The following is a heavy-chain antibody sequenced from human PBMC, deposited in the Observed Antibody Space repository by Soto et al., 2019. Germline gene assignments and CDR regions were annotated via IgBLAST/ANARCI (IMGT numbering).Heavy chain of an antibody. D-gene: IGHD3-22*01. CDR2: ISTNGGST. V-gene: IGHV3-64D*06. J-gene: IGHJ4*02. CDR1: GFTFSSYA. CDR3: VKGEYYYDSSGYYRFDY. Sequence: GGSLXLSWSASGFTFSSYAMHWVRQAPGKGLEYVSSISTNGGSTHYADSVKGRFTISGDNSKNTQYLQMSSLRADDTAVYYCVKGEYYYDSSGYYRFDYWGQGTLVTVSS.